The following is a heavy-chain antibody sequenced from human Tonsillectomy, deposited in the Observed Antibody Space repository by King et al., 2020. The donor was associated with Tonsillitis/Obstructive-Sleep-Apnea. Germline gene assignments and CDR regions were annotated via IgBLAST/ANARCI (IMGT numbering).Heavy chain of an antibody. CDR3: ARGRINDDFWSGYYGGYFDY. Sequence: VQLVESGGGLVQPGGSLRLSCAASGFTFSTYWMSWVRQAPGKGLEWVANIKQHGSEKYYVDSVKGRFTISRDNAKNSLYLQMNSLRAEDTAVYYCARGRINDDFWSGYYGGYFDYWGQGTLVTVSS. V-gene: IGHV3-7*03. D-gene: IGHD3-3*01. CDR1: GFTFSTYW. CDR2: IKQHGSEK. J-gene: IGHJ4*02.